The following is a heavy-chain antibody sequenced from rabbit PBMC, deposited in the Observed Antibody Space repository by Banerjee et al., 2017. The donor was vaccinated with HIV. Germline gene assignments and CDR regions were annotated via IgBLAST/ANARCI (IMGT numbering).Heavy chain of an antibody. CDR2: IYGGSSSNT. J-gene: IGHJ3*01. D-gene: IGHD1-1*01. Sequence: QEQLEESGGDLVKPEGSLTLTCTASGFSFSSSYWICWVRQAPGKGLEWVACIYGGSSSNTYYASWAKGRFTISKTSSTTVTLQMTSLTAADTATYFCARSFINTALTRLDLWGQGTLVTVS. V-gene: IGHV1S45*01. CDR1: GFSFSSSYW. CDR3: ARSFINTALTRLDL.